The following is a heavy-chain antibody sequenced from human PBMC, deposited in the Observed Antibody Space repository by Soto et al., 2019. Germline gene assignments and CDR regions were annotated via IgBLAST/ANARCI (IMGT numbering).Heavy chain of an antibody. CDR3: VRIGLVATYDY. CDR2: IFPNDEK. D-gene: IGHD2-2*01. CDR1: GFSLNNPRMG. V-gene: IGHV2-26*01. Sequence: GSGPTLVNPTETLTLTCTVSGFSLNNPRMGVSWIRQPPGKALEWLAHIFPNDEKSYNTSLRSRLTVSKDSSKSQVVLTMTNMDPVDTATYYCVRIGLVATYDYWGQGSLVTVSS. J-gene: IGHJ4*02.